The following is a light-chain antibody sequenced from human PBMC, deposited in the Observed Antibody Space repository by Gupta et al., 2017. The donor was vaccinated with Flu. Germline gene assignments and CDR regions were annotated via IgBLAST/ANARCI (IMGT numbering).Light chain of an antibody. CDR3: QSYDSSLSGSV. CDR2: GNN. J-gene: IGLJ3*02. CDR1: SSNLGAGYD. V-gene: IGLV1-40*01. Sequence: QSGLTQPPSVSGAPGQRLTISCTGSSSNLGAGYDVHWYQHFPGKAPKLLLYGNNHRPSGVPDRFSGSKSGTSASLATTGLQADDEADYFCQSYDSSLSGSVFGGGTKLTVL.